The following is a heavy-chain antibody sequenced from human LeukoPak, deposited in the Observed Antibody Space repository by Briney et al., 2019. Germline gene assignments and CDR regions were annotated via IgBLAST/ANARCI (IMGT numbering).Heavy chain of an antibody. J-gene: IGHJ4*02. CDR3: ARAQPHDILTGYYIDY. Sequence: SGTLSLTCAVSGGSISSSNWWSWVRQPPGKRLEWIGEIYHSGSTNYNPSLKSRVTISVDKSKNQFSLKLSSVTAADTAVYYCARAQPHDILTGYYIDYWGQGTLVTVSS. CDR2: IYHSGST. V-gene: IGHV4-4*02. CDR1: GGSISSSNW. D-gene: IGHD3-9*01.